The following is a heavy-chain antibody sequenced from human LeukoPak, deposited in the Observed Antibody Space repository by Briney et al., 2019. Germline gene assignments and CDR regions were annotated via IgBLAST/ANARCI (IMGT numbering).Heavy chain of an antibody. D-gene: IGHD5-18*01. Sequence: GGSPRLSCAASGFTFSSYAMHWVRQAPGKGLEWVAVISYDGSNKYYADSVKGRFTISRDNSKNTLYLQMNSLRAEDTAVYYCARDGAIQLWPNFDYWGHGTLFTVSS. CDR1: GFTFSSYA. CDR3: ARDGAIQLWPNFDY. J-gene: IGHJ4*01. V-gene: IGHV3-30-3*01. CDR2: ISYDGSNK.